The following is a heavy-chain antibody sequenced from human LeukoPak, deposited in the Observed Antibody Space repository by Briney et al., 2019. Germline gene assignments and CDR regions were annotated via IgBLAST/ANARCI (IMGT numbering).Heavy chain of an antibody. Sequence: GGSLRLSCAASGFTFSSYAMSWVRQAPGKGLEWVSAISGSGGSTYYADSVKGRFTISRDISKNTLYLQMNSLRAEDTAVYYCAQNYGDYFHASPVWGQGTLVTVSS. CDR3: AQNYGDYFHASPV. J-gene: IGHJ3*01. CDR1: GFTFSSYA. V-gene: IGHV3-23*01. CDR2: ISGSGGST. D-gene: IGHD4-17*01.